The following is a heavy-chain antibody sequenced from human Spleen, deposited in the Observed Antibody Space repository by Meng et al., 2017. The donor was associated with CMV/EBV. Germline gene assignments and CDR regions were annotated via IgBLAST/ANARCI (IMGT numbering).Heavy chain of an antibody. CDR2: IYYSGSN. CDR1: GGSISSGDYY. J-gene: IGHJ3*02. D-gene: IGHD2-21*01. Sequence: LRLSCTVSGGSISSGDYYWSWIRQPPGKGLEWIGYIYYSGSNYYNPSLKSRVTITVDTSKNQYPLKLSSVTAADTAVYYSARARVRVVIAAGVEAFDIWGQGTMVTVSS. V-gene: IGHV4-30-4*08. CDR3: ARARVRVVIAAGVEAFDI.